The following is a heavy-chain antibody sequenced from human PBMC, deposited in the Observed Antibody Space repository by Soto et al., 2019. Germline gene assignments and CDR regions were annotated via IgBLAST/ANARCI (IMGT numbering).Heavy chain of an antibody. CDR3: ARQAPHNWNDFDY. Sequence: ASVKVSCKASGYTFTGYYMHWVRQAPGQGLEWMGWINPNSGGTNYAQKFQGWVTMTRDTSISTAYMELSRLRSDDTAVYYCARQAPHNWNDFDYWGQATLVTVSS. CDR1: GYTFTGYY. V-gene: IGHV1-2*04. CDR2: INPNSGGT. J-gene: IGHJ4*02. D-gene: IGHD1-20*01.